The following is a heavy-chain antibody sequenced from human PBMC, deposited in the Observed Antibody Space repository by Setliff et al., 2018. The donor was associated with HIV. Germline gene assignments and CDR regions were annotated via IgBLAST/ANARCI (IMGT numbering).Heavy chain of an antibody. D-gene: IGHD2-2*01. Sequence: SETLSLTCAVSDGSISSYYWSWIRQPPGKGLEWIGSVYYSGTTYYNPSLKSRLRMSVDTSKNQFTLKVISMTAADTAVYYCAKLSCSSNSCPFDYWVQGTLVTVSS. CDR3: AKLSCSSNSCPFDY. V-gene: IGHV4-59*12. CDR1: DGSISSYY. J-gene: IGHJ4*02. CDR2: VYYSGTT.